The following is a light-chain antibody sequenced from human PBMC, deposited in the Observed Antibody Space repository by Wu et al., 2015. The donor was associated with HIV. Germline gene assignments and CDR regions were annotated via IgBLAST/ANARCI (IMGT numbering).Light chain of an antibody. CDR3: QQYGSSSWT. Sequence: EIVLTQSPGTLSLSPGERATLSCRASQNVLSDYFAWYQHRPGQAPRLVVYHASSRATGVPDRFSGSGSGTDFTLTISRLEPEDFAVYYCQQYGSSSWTFGQGTKVEIK. V-gene: IGKV3-20*01. CDR1: QNVLSDY. J-gene: IGKJ1*01. CDR2: HAS.